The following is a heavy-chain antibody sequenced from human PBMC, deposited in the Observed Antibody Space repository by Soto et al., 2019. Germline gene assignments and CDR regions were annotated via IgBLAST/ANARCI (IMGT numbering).Heavy chain of an antibody. J-gene: IGHJ6*02. CDR3: AGEDWNDVRTRMDF. CDR2: FDPEDGET. CDR1: GYTHTELS. Sequence: ASVKVSCKVSGYTHTELSMHWVRQAPGKGLEWMGGFDPEDGETIYAQKLQGRVTMTTDTSTSTAYMELRSLGSDDTAVYFCAGEDWNDVRTRMDFWGQGTTVTVSS. D-gene: IGHD1-1*01. V-gene: IGHV1-24*01.